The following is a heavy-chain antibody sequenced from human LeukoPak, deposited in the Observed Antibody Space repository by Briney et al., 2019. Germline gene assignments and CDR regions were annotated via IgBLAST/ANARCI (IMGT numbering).Heavy chain of an antibody. Sequence: SQTLSLTCTVSGGSISSGGYYWSWIRQHPGKGLEWIGYIYYSGSTYYNPSLKSRVTISVDTSKNQFSLKPSSVTAADTAVYYCARDTTGAYYYDSSGYSRTWFDPWGQGTLVTVSS. CDR3: ARDTTGAYYYDSSGYSRTWFDP. CDR1: GGSISSGGYY. V-gene: IGHV4-31*03. J-gene: IGHJ5*02. CDR2: IYYSGST. D-gene: IGHD3-22*01.